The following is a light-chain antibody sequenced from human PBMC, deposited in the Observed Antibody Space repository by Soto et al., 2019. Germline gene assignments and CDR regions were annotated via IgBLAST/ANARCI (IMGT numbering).Light chain of an antibody. CDR2: EVT. J-gene: IGLJ1*01. V-gene: IGLV2-14*01. Sequence: QSVLTQPASVYGSPGQSIAISCTGTRSDVGAYNYVSWYQQHPGKAPKLMISEVTNRPSGVSDRFSGSKSGNTASLTISGLQAEDEADYYCSSFTSRFTFVFGTGTKLTVL. CDR1: RSDVGAYNY. CDR3: SSFTSRFTFV.